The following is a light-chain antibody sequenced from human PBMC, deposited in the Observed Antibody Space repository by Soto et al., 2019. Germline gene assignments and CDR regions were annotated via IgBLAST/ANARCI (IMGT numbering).Light chain of an antibody. J-gene: IGKJ1*01. CDR1: QSISSY. CDR3: QQYETYSPWT. CDR2: AAY. Sequence: DIQVTQSPSSLSASVGDTVTITCRTSQSISSYLSWYQQKPGKAPKLLIYAAYTLQSGVPSRFSGSGSGTEFTLTISSLQPDDFATYYCQQYETYSPWTFGQGTKVDIK. V-gene: IGKV1-39*01.